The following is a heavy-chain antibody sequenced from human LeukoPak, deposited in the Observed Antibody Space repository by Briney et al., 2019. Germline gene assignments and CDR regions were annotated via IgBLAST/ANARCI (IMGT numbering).Heavy chain of an antibody. J-gene: IGHJ4*02. V-gene: IGHV4-59*12. D-gene: IGHD3-22*01. CDR2: IYYSGST. Sequence: SSETLSLTCTVSGGSISSYYWSWIRQPPGKGLEWIGYIYYSGSTNYNPSLKSRVTISVDTSKNQFSLKLSSVTAADTAVYYCARGRVKWLLNYWGQGTLVTVSS. CDR3: ARGRVKWLLNY. CDR1: GGSISSYY.